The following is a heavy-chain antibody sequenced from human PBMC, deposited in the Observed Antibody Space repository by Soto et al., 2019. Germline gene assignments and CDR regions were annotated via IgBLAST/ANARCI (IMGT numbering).Heavy chain of an antibody. Sequence: QLQLQESGPGLVKPSSALSLTCTVSGGSISSSSYYWGWVRLPPGKGLEWIGSIDYSGRTYYNPSRKSRVTISVDTSKNQSSLKLSSVTAADTAVYYWARQGGSHLSDWGQGTLVTVSS. CDR1: GGSISSSSYY. V-gene: IGHV4-39*01. J-gene: IGHJ4*02. CDR2: IDYSGRT. CDR3: ARQGGSHLSD. D-gene: IGHD3-16*01.